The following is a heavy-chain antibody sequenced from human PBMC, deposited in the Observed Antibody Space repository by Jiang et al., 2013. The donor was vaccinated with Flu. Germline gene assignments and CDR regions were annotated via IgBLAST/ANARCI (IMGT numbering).Heavy chain of an antibody. V-gene: IGHV3-48*03. D-gene: IGHD2-15*01. J-gene: IGHJ4*02. CDR2: ISSSGSTI. Sequence: YISSSGSTIYYADSVKGRFTISRDNAKNSLYLQMNSLRAEDTAVYYCARDDERWRGRVYWGQGTLVTVSS. CDR3: ARDDERWRGRVY.